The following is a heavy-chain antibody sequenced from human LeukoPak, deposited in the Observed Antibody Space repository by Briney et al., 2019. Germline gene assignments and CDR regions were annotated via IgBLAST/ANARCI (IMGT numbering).Heavy chain of an antibody. J-gene: IGHJ5*02. V-gene: IGHV4-38-2*02. D-gene: IGHD3-22*01. CDR2: IYHSGST. CDR1: GYSISSGYY. CDR3: ARDTDYYDSSGLRRGVGYNWFDP. Sequence: SETLSLTCTVSGYSISSGYYGGWIRQPPGKGLEWIGSIYHSGSTYYNPSLKSRVTISVDTSKNQFSLKLSSVTAADTAVYYCARDTDYYDSSGLRRGVGYNWFDPWGQGTLVTVSS.